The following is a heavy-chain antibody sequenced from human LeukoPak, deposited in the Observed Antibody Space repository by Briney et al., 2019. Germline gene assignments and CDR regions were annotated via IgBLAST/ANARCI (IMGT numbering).Heavy chain of an antibody. Sequence: PGGSLRLSCAASGFTFSSYSMNWVRQAPGKGLEWVSSISSSSYIYYADSVKGRFTISRDNAKNSLYLQMNSLRAEDTAVYYCARSGAPDHFDYWGQGTLVTVSS. CDR3: ARSGAPDHFDY. CDR1: GFTFSSYS. V-gene: IGHV3-21*01. J-gene: IGHJ4*02. D-gene: IGHD1-26*01. CDR2: ISSSSYI.